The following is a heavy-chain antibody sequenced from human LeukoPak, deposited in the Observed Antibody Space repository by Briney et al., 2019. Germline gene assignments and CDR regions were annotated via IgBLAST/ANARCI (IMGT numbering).Heavy chain of an antibody. CDR3: AKDPNGDYVGAFDF. D-gene: IGHD4-17*01. Sequence: PGGSLRLSCAASGFTFSSYAMHWVRQAPGKGLEWVSAIGGGGGNIHYAESVKGRFTVSRDNSKNTLFLQMNSLRVDDTAVYYCAKDPNGDYVGAFDFWGQGTMVSVSS. V-gene: IGHV3-23*01. CDR2: IGGGGGNI. J-gene: IGHJ3*01. CDR1: GFTFSSYA.